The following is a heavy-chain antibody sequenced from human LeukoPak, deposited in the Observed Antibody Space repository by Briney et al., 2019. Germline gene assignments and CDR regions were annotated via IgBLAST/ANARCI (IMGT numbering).Heavy chain of an antibody. J-gene: IGHJ4*02. D-gene: IGHD3-16*01. CDR2: IYYSGST. Sequence: SETLSLTCTVSRGSISSSSSYWGWIRQPPGKGLEWIGSIYYSGSTYYNPSLKSRVTISVVTSKNQFSQKLSSVTAADTAMYYCWITFGGVSDESDNCGQGTLCTVSS. CDR1: RGSISSSSSY. CDR3: WITFGGVSDESDN. V-gene: IGHV4-39*01.